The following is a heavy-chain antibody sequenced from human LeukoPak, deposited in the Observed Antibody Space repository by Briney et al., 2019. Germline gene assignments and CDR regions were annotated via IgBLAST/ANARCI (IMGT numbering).Heavy chain of an antibody. CDR3: AREGVEMATTDYFDY. CDR2: ISWNSGSI. D-gene: IGHD5-24*01. CDR1: GFTFDDYA. J-gene: IGHJ4*02. Sequence: GGSLRLSCAASGFTFDDYAMHWVRQAPGKGLEWVSGISWNSGSIGYADSVKGRFTISRDNAKNSLYLQMNSLRAEDTAVYYCAREGVEMATTDYFDYWGQGTLVTVSS. V-gene: IGHV3-9*01.